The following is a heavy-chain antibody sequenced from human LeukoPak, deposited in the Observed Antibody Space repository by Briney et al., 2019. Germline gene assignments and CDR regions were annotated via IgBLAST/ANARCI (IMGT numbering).Heavy chain of an antibody. CDR1: GGTFSSYA. CDR3: ARAERAIAAAGRGAFDY. V-gene: IGHV1-69*01. Sequence: SVKVSCKASGGTFSSYAISWVRQAPGQGLEWMGGIIPIFGTANYAQKFQGRVTITADESTSTAYMELSSLRSEDTAVYYCARAERAIAAAGRGAFDYWGQGTLVTVSS. J-gene: IGHJ4*02. CDR2: IIPIFGTA. D-gene: IGHD6-13*01.